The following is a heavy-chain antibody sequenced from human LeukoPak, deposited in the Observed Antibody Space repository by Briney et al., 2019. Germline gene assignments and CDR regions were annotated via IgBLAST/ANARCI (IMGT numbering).Heavy chain of an antibody. J-gene: IGHJ5*01. CDR1: GFNFRRYT. D-gene: IGHD3-3*01. CDR2: FSGNGKTT. V-gene: IGHV3-43*01. Sequence: GGSLRLSCVASGFNFRRYTMHWVRQVPGKGLEWVSLFSGNGKTTYYADSVKGRSTIFRDDSKNSVTLQMNSLRSDDSALYFCAKEGGTMFFDSWGQGTLVTVSS. CDR3: AKEGGTMFFDS.